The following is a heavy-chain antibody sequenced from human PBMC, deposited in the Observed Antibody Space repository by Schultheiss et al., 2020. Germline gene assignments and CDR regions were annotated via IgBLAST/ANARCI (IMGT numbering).Heavy chain of an antibody. CDR1: GGSISSYY. Sequence: SETLSLTCTVSGGSISSYYWSWIRQPAGKGLEWIGRIYTSGSTNYNPSLKSRVTMSVDTSKKQFSLKLSSVTAADTAVYYCARGLATVTQFDYWGQGTLVTVSS. V-gene: IGHV4-4*07. D-gene: IGHD4-17*01. CDR2: IYTSGST. J-gene: IGHJ4*02. CDR3: ARGLATVTQFDY.